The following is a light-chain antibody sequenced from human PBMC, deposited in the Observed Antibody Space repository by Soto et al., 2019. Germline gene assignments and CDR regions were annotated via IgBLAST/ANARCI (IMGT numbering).Light chain of an antibody. J-gene: IGKJ1*01. CDR1: QTVATN. CDR2: GAS. CDR3: HQATSGLRT. Sequence: IVMTQSPVTLSMSPGDRATISCRASQTVATNVAWYQQKPGQAPRLLIYGASIRATGVPARFSGSGSGTEFTLTIDSLQSEDFAVFYCHQATSGLRTFGRGTRVEV. V-gene: IGKV3-15*01.